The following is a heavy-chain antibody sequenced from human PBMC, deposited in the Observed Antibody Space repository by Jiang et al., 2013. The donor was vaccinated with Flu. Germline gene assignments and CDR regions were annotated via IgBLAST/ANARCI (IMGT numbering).Heavy chain of an antibody. Sequence: SYGMHWVRQAPGKGLEWVAVIWYDGSNKYYADSVKGRFTISRDNSKNTLYLQMNSLRAEDTAVYYCARGSADYDSSVDYWGQGTLVTVSS. CDR2: IWYDGSNK. D-gene: IGHD3-22*01. CDR3: ARGSADYDSSVDY. CDR1: SYG. V-gene: IGHV3-33*01. J-gene: IGHJ4*02.